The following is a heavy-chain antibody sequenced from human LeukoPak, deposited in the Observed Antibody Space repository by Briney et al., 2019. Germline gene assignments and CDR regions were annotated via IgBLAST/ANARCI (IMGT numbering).Heavy chain of an antibody. D-gene: IGHD1-26*01. CDR2: IRSKAYGGTT. CDR1: GFTFGDYA. Sequence: GGSLRLSCTASGFTFGDYAMSWVRQAPGKGLEWVGFIRSKAYGGTTEYAASVEGRFTISRDDSKSIAYLQMNSLKTEDTAVYYCTRDTGGSYYDFDYWGQGTLVTVSS. CDR3: TRDTGGSYYDFDY. J-gene: IGHJ4*02. V-gene: IGHV3-49*04.